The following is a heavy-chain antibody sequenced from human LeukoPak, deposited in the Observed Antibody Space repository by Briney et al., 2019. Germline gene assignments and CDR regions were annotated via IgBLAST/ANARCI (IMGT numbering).Heavy chain of an antibody. CDR2: INHSGST. CDR1: GGSFSGYY. Sequence: KTSETLSLTCAVYGGSFSGYYWSWIRQSPGKGLEWIGEINHSGSTNYNPSLKSRVTISVDTSKNQFSLKLSSVTAADTAVYYCARLSLYPSGVVDYWGQGTLVTVSS. CDR3: ARLSLYPSGVVDY. D-gene: IGHD3-16*01. J-gene: IGHJ4*02. V-gene: IGHV4-34*01.